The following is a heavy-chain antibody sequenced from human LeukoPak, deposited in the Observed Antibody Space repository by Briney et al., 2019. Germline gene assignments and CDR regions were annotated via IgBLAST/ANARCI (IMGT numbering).Heavy chain of an antibody. D-gene: IGHD1-26*01. CDR1: GGTFSSYA. J-gene: IGHJ5*02. Sequence: ASVKVSCKASGGTFSSYAISWVRQAPGQGLEWMGGIIPIFGTANYAQKFQGRVTITADKSTSTAYMELSSLRSEDTAVYYCARSYSGSYIADPWGQGTLVTVSS. CDR2: IIPIFGTA. V-gene: IGHV1-69*06. CDR3: ARSYSGSYIADP.